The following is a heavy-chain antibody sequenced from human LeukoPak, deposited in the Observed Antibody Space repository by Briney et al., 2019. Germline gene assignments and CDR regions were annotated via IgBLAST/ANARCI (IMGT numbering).Heavy chain of an antibody. V-gene: IGHV3-53*01. CDR3: ARVVDHDYGDYYLDY. D-gene: IGHD4-17*01. J-gene: IGHJ4*02. Sequence: GGSLRLSCAASGFTVSSNDMSWVRQAPGKGLECISVIYSGGSTDYADSVKGRLTISRDNSKNTLYLEMNSLRAEDTAVYYCARVVDHDYGDYYLDYWGQGTLVTVSS. CDR1: GFTVSSND. CDR2: IYSGGST.